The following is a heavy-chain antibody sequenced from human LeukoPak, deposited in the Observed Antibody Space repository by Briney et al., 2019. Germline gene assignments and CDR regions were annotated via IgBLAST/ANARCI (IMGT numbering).Heavy chain of an antibody. CDR3: ARASSYSGYDAYYFEY. D-gene: IGHD5-12*01. V-gene: IGHV4-31*03. CDR1: GGSISSGGHY. Sequence: SETLSLTCTVSGGSISSGGHYWGWIRQHPGEGLEWIGYMHYSGSTYYNASLKSRVTISVDTSKNQFSLKLSSVTAADTAVYYCARASSYSGYDAYYFEYWGQGTLVTVSS. J-gene: IGHJ4*02. CDR2: MHYSGST.